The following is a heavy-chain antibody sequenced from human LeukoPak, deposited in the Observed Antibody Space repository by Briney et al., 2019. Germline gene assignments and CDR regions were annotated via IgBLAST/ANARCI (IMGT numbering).Heavy chain of an antibody. Sequence: GGSLRLSCAASGFSFSSFAMSWVRQAPGKGLEWVSGLSGSGDTTYYADSAKGRFTISRDSSKNTLYLEMNSLRADDTAVYYCAKSRTDYWGAGSYVGGLDYWGQGALVTVSS. CDR3: AKSRTDYWGAGSYVGGLDY. J-gene: IGHJ4*02. CDR2: LSGSGDTT. V-gene: IGHV3-23*01. CDR1: GFSFSSFA. D-gene: IGHD3-10*01.